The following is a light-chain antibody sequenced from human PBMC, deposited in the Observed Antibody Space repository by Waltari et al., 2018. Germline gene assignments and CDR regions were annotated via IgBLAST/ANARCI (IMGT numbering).Light chain of an antibody. J-gene: IGKJ2*01. CDR2: WAS. V-gene: IGKV4-1*01. CDR1: QSVLYNTDNKNY. Sequence: DIVMTQSPDSLPVSLGERATLNCKSSQSVLYNTDNKNYLAWYQQKPGQSPNLLIYWASTRESGVPDRFSGSGSGTDFTLTISGLQADDAAIYFCQQYYDIPVTFGQGTRLEIK. CDR3: QQYYDIPVT.